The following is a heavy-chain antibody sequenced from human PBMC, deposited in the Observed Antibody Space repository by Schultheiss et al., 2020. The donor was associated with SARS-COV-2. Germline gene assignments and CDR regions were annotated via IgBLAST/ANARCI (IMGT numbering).Heavy chain of an antibody. CDR3: ARQGLYHDILTYYFDY. Sequence: SQTLSLTCPVSGGSISSYYWSWIRQPPGKGLEWIGEINHSGSTNYNPSLKSRVTISVDTSKNQFSLKLSSVTAADTAVYYCARQGLYHDILTYYFDYWGQGTLVTVSS. V-gene: IGHV4-34*01. D-gene: IGHD3-9*01. CDR2: INHSGST. J-gene: IGHJ4*02. CDR1: GGSISSYY.